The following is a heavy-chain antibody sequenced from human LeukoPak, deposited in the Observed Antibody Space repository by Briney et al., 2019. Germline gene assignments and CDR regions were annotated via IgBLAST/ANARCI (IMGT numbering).Heavy chain of an antibody. V-gene: IGHV3-11*04. CDR2: ISSSGTTQ. J-gene: IGHJ4*02. CDR3: AIQMTVIAVVPYFDY. CDR1: GFTFSDYY. D-gene: IGHD3-22*01. Sequence: PGGSLRLSCAASGFTFSDYYMGWIRQAPGKGLEWITFISSSGTTQYYADSVRGRFTVSRDNAKSSLYLYLNSLRDEDTAVYYCAIQMTVIAVVPYFDYWGQGSQVTVSS.